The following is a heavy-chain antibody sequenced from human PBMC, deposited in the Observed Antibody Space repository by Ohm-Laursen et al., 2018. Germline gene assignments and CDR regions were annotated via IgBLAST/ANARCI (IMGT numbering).Heavy chain of an antibody. V-gene: IGHV1-8*01. CDR1: GYTFTSYD. D-gene: IGHD6-19*01. Sequence: ASVKVSCKASGYTFTSYDINWVRQATGQGLEWMGWMNPNSGNTGYAQKFQGRVTMTRNTSISTAYMELSSLRSEDTAVYYCARGRRIAVARLYYFDYWGQGTLVTVSS. CDR3: ARGRRIAVARLYYFDY. CDR2: MNPNSGNT. J-gene: IGHJ4*02.